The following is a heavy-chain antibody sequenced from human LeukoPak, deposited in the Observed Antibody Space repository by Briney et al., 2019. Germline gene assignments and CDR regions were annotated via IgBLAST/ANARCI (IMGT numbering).Heavy chain of an antibody. J-gene: IGHJ4*02. CDR2: IFPGDSDT. CDR3: ARGGYGSGSYWRPYDY. D-gene: IGHD3-10*01. CDR1: GYSFTSYW. V-gene: IGHV5-51*01. Sequence: GESLKISCKASGYSFTSYWIGWVRQMPGKGLEWLGIIFPGDSDTRYSPSFQGQVTLSADKSISTAYLQWSSLKASDTAIYYCARGGYGSGSYWRPYDYWGQGTLVTVSS.